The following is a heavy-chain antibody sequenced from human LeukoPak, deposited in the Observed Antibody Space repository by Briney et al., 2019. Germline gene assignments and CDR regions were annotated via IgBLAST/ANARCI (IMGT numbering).Heavy chain of an antibody. CDR2: MYTSGST. CDR3: ARGRHTSGWYGYWLDP. J-gene: IGHJ5*02. Sequence: KASETLSLTCTVSGGLISSGSYYWSWIRQHAGKGLEWIGRMYTSGSTNYNPSLKSRVTISVDTSKNQFSLKLSSVTAADTAVYYCARGRHTSGWYGYWLDPWGQGALVTVSS. D-gene: IGHD6-19*01. V-gene: IGHV4-61*02. CDR1: GGLISSGSYY.